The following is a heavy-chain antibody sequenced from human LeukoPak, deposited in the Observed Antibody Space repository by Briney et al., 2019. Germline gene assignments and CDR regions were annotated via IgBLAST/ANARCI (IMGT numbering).Heavy chain of an antibody. CDR2: IYPGDSDT. CDR3: ARQSLDGGWPTYIDY. J-gene: IGHJ4*02. CDR1: GYSFTSYW. D-gene: IGHD6-19*01. Sequence: GESLKISCKGSGYSFTSYWIGWVRQMPGKGLEWMGIIYPGDSDTRYSPSFQGQVTISADKSISTAYLQWSSLKASDTAMYYCARQSLDGGWPTYIDYCGQGTLVTVSS. V-gene: IGHV5-51*01.